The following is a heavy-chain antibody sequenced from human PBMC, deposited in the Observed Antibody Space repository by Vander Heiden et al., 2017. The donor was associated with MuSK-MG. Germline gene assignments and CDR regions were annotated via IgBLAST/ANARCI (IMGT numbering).Heavy chain of an antibody. V-gene: IGHV3-21*01. CDR1: GFTFSSYS. CDR3: ARGLRAHDAFDI. J-gene: IGHJ3*02. CDR2: ISSSSSYI. Sequence: EVQLVESGGGLVKPGGSLRLSCDASGFTFSSYSMNWVRQAPGKGLEWVSSISSSSSYIYYADSVKGRFTISRDNAKNSLYLQMNSLRAEDTAVYYCARGLRAHDAFDIWGQGTMVTVSS.